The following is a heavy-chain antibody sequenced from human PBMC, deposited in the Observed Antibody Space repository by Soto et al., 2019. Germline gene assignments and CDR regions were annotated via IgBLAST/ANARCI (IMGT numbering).Heavy chain of an antibody. CDR3: ARDFVAYSSSWYGVDYYYGMDV. CDR1: GFTFSSYA. V-gene: IGHV3-30-3*01. D-gene: IGHD6-13*01. Sequence: VGSLRLSCAASGFTFSSYAMHWVRQAPGKGLEWVAVISYDGSNKYYADSVKGRFTISRDNSKNTLYLQMNSLRAEDTAVYYCARDFVAYSSSWYGVDYYYGMDVWGQGTTVTVSS. J-gene: IGHJ6*02. CDR2: ISYDGSNK.